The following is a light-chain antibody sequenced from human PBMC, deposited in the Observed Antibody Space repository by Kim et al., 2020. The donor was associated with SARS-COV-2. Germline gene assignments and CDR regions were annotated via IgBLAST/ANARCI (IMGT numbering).Light chain of an antibody. V-gene: IGLV2-14*03. CDR2: DVR. Sequence: GQSITISSTRTSAEIGNSNVVTWNQEPSGEPPRLKTYDVRDRHSGVSTRFAGYKSANMESLTISGLRSEEEADYYCCSTSNNLDYVFGGGTKVTVL. J-gene: IGLJ1*01. CDR1: SAEIGNSNV. CDR3: CSTSNNLDYV.